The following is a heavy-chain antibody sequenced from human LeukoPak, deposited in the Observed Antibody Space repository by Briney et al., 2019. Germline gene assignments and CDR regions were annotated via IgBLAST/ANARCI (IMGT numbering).Heavy chain of an antibody. CDR2: INPSDSHT. J-gene: IGHJ4*02. Sequence: GESLKISCKGSGYIFSNNWITWVRQMPGKGLEWMGKINPSDSHTNYGPSFQGHVTISAEKSINTAYLQWSSLKASDTAMYYCVRGSGWVDYWGQGTLVTVSS. CDR3: VRGSGWVDY. D-gene: IGHD6-19*01. V-gene: IGHV5-10-1*01. CDR1: GYIFSNNW.